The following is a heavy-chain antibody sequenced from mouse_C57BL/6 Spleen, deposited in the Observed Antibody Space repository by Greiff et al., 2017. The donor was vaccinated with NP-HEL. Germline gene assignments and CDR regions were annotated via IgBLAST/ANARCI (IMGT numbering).Heavy chain of an antibody. D-gene: IGHD1-1*01. CDR2: IRLKSDNYAT. CDR1: GFTFSNYW. CDR3: TTITTVVARYWYFDV. V-gene: IGHV6-3*01. Sequence: EVKVEESGGGLVQPGGSMKLSCVASGFTFSNYWMNWVRQSPEKGLEWVAQIRLKSDNYATHYAVSVKGRFTISRDDSKSSVYLQMNNLRAEDTVIYYCTTITTVVARYWYFDVWGTGTTVTVSS. J-gene: IGHJ1*03.